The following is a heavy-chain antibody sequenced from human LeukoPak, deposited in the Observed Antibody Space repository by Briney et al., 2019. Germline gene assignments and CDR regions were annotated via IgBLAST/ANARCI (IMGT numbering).Heavy chain of an antibody. V-gene: IGHV3-23*01. J-gene: IGHJ4*02. Sequence: GGSLRLSCAASGFTFSNYAMRWVRQAPGKGLEWVSGISGSGDSTYYADSVKGRFTISRDNSKNTIYLQMNSLRAEDTAIYYCAKRSSTSSGYFDFWGRGTLVTVSS. CDR3: AKRSSTSSGYFDF. CDR1: GFTFSNYA. CDR2: ISGSGDST. D-gene: IGHD3-22*01.